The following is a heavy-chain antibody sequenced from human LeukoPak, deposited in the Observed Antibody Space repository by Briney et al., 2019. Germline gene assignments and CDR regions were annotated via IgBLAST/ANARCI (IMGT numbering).Heavy chain of an antibody. Sequence: GGSLRLSCAASGFTVSSNYMSWVRQAPGKGLEWVSVIYSGGSTYYADSVKGRFTISRDNSKNTLYLQMNSLRAEDTAVYYCARDPPVGYRGGDCYTDYWGQGTLVTVSS. CDR1: GFTVSSNY. V-gene: IGHV3-66*02. CDR2: IYSGGST. CDR3: ARDPPVGYRGGDCYTDY. D-gene: IGHD2-21*02. J-gene: IGHJ4*02.